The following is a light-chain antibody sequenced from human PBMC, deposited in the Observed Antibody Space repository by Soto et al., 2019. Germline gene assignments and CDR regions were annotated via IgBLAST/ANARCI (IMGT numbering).Light chain of an antibody. CDR1: QSVSSN. Sequence: EIVMTQSPATLSVSPGERATLSCRASQSVSSNLAWYQQKPGQAPRLLISGASTRATGIPARFSGSGSGKEFTLTISSLQSEDFAVYYCQPYNNWPCTFGQGTKLEIK. CDR2: GAS. V-gene: IGKV3-15*01. CDR3: QPYNNWPCT. J-gene: IGKJ2*02.